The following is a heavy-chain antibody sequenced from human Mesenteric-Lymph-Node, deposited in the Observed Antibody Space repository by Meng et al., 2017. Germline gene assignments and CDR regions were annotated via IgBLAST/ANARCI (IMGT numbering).Heavy chain of an antibody. J-gene: IGHJ4*02. D-gene: IGHD5-18*01. CDR3: ARDRRDTAMVFDY. V-gene: IGHV4-31*03. CDR1: GGSISSGGYY. CDR2: IYYSGST. Sequence: SETLSLTCTVSGGSISSGGYYWSWIRQHPGKGLEWIGYIYYSGSTYYNPSLKSRVTISVDTSKNQFSLKLSSVTAADTAVYYCARDRRDTAMVFDYWGQGTLVTVSS.